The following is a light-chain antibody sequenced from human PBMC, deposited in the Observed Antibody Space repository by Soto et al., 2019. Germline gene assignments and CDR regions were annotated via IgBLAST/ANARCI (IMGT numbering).Light chain of an antibody. CDR3: QKHTKYRIT. Sequence: IQLTQSQSSLSASVGDRVTITCRASQGINSFLAWYQQKPGKAPKLLIYGASTLQSGVQSRFSGSGSRTDFTLTIRSVETEHFATYYCQKHTKYRITFRQRTKLQIK. CDR2: GAS. V-gene: IGKV1-9*01. J-gene: IGKJ2*01. CDR1: QGINSF.